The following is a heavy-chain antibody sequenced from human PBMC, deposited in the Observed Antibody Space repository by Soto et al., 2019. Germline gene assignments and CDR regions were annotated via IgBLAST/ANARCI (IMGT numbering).Heavy chain of an antibody. V-gene: IGHV4-30-2*01. D-gene: IGHD6-6*01. J-gene: IGHJ4*02. Sequence: PSETLSLTCAVSGGPISSGGYSWSWIRQPPGKGLEWIGYIYHSGSTYYNPSPKSRVTISVDRSKNQFSLKLSSVTAADTAVYYCARGDMQLVLGYWGQGTLVTVSS. CDR3: ARGDMQLVLGY. CDR1: GGPISSGGYS. CDR2: IYHSGST.